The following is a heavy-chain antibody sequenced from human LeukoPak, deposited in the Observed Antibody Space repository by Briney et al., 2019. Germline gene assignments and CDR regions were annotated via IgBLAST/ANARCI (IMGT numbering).Heavy chain of an antibody. CDR2: IYTSGST. Sequence: SETLSLTCTVSGGSISSYYWSWIRQPAGKGLGWIGRIYTSGSTSYNPSLKSRVTMSVDTSKNQFSLKLSSVTAADTAVYYCARAGYDSSGYSAYFDYWGQGTLVTVSS. CDR1: GGSISSYY. D-gene: IGHD3-22*01. CDR3: ARAGYDSSGYSAYFDY. V-gene: IGHV4-4*07. J-gene: IGHJ4*02.